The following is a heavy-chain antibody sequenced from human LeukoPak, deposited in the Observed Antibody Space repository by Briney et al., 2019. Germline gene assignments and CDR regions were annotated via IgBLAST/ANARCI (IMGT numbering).Heavy chain of an antibody. Sequence: SETLSLTCTVSGGSSSDTTYYWAWIRQPPGKGLEWTGSIYFSETKYNPSLKSRITISGDTSKKQFSLKLSSVTAADTAVYYCASPSKLVISRGGFDMWGQGTMVTVSA. CDR1: GGSSSDTTYY. V-gene: IGHV4-39*01. J-gene: IGHJ3*02. CDR2: IYFSET. CDR3: ASPSKLVISRGGFDM. D-gene: IGHD3-22*01.